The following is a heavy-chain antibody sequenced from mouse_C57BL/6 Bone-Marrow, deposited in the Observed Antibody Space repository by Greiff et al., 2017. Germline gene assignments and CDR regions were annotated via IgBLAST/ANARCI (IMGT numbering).Heavy chain of an antibody. Sequence: EVQLQQSGPELVKPGASVKISCKASGYSFTGYYMNWVKQSPEKSLEWIGEINPSTGGTTYNQKFKAKATLTVDKSSSTAYMQLKSLTSEDSAVYCCARSVYGSRFAYWGQGTLVTVSA. J-gene: IGHJ3*01. CDR3: ARSVYGSRFAY. CDR1: GYSFTGYY. CDR2: INPSTGGT. D-gene: IGHD1-1*01. V-gene: IGHV1-42*01.